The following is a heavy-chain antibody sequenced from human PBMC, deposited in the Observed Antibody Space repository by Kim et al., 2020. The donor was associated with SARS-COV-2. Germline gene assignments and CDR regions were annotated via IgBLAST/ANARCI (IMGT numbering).Heavy chain of an antibody. CDR3: ARRQFSSGWYYFDY. Sequence: SYGDSVKGRLTISRDNAKNTLYLQMNSLRAEDTAVYYCARRQFSSGWYYFDYWGQGTLVTVSS. D-gene: IGHD6-19*01. V-gene: IGHV3-74*01. J-gene: IGHJ4*02.